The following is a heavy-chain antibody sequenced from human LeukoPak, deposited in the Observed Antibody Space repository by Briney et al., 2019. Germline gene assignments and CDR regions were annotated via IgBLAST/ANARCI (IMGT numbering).Heavy chain of an antibody. V-gene: IGHV4-59*12. CDR2: IYYSGTT. J-gene: IGHJ4*02. CDR3: ARGGYSSSSDPHY. D-gene: IGHD6-6*01. Sequence: SETLSLTCTVSDGSISSYYWSWIRQPPGKGLEWIGYIYYSGTTNYNPSLKSRVTISVDTSKNQFSLKLSSVTAADTAVYYCARGGYSSSSDPHYWGQGTLVTVSS. CDR1: DGSISSYY.